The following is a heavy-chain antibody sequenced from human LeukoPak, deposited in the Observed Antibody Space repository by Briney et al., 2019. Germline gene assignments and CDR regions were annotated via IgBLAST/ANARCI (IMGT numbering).Heavy chain of an antibody. D-gene: IGHD7-27*01. J-gene: IGHJ4*02. CDR2: IYHSGST. CDR1: GYSISSGYY. V-gene: IGHV4-38-2*02. CDR3: ARAQRPSLGY. Sequence: PSETLSLTCTVSGYSISSGYYWGWIRQPPGKGLEWIGSIYHSGSTYYNPSLKSRVTISVDTSKNQFSLKLSSVTAADTAVYYCARAQRPSLGYWGQGTLVTVSS.